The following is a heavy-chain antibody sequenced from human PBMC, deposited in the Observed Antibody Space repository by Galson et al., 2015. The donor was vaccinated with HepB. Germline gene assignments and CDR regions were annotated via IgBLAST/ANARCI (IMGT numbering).Heavy chain of an antibody. CDR1: GITFKNAW. CDR2: IKSKTDGGTT. CDR3: TGQVTRDY. V-gene: IGHV3-15*01. Sequence: SLRLSCAVSGITFKNAWMSWARQAPGKGLEWVGRIKSKTDGGTTDYAAPVKGRFIISRDDSKKTVYLQMNSLKTEDTAVYYCTGQVTRDYWGQGNLVTVSS. D-gene: IGHD4-17*01. J-gene: IGHJ4*02.